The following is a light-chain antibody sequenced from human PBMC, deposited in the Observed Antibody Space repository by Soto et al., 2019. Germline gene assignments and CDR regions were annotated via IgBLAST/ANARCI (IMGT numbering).Light chain of an antibody. CDR2: GAS. CDR3: QQYNNWPPWT. Sequence: EKVMTQSPATLSVSPGERATLSCRASQSVSSNLAWYQQKPGQAPRLLIYGASTRATGIPARFSGSGSGTDFTLTISSLQSEDFAVYSCQQYNNWPPWTFGQGTKVEIK. CDR1: QSVSSN. V-gene: IGKV3-15*01. J-gene: IGKJ1*01.